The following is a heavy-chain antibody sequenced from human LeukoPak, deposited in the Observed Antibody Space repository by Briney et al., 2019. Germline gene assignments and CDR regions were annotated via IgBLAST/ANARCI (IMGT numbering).Heavy chain of an antibody. V-gene: IGHV1-8*01. CDR1: GYTFTSYD. J-gene: IGHJ6*02. D-gene: IGHD2-15*01. Sequence: ASVEVSCKASGYTFTSYDINWVRQATGQGLEWMGWMNPNSGNTGYTQKFQGRVTMTRNTSMSTAYMELSSLRSEDTAVYYCARDVSAGYGMDVWGQGTTVTVSS. CDR3: ARDVSAGYGMDV. CDR2: MNPNSGNT.